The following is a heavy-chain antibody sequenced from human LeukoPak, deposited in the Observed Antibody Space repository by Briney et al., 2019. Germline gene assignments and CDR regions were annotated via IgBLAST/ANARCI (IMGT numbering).Heavy chain of an antibody. V-gene: IGHV1-2*02. J-gene: IGHJ4*02. Sequence: ASVKVSCKASGYTFTAYYMHWVRQAPGQGLEWMGWINPKSGGTNYPQKFQGRVTMTRDTSISTAYMELSRLRSDDTAVYYCARGIYGGNSPLVDYWGQGTLVTVSS. CDR3: ARGIYGGNSPLVDY. CDR1: GYTFTAYY. CDR2: INPKSGGT. D-gene: IGHD4-23*01.